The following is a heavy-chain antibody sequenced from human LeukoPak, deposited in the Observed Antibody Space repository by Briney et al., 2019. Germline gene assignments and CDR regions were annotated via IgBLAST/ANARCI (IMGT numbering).Heavy chain of an antibody. CDR1: GGSLSGYY. CDR2: INNSGST. J-gene: IGHJ6*04. V-gene: IGHV4-34*01. CDR3: ARGSRGRSYGSGSYSYYGMDV. Sequence: SETLSLTCAVYGGSLSGYYWSWVRQPPGKGLEWLGEINNSGSTNYNPSLKSRLTISVDTSKNQFSLKLSSVTAADTAVYYCARGSRGRSYGSGSYSYYGMDVWGKGTTVTVSS. D-gene: IGHD3-10*01.